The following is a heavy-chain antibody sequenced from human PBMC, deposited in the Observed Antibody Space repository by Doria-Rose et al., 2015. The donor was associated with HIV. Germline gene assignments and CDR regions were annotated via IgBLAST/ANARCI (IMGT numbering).Heavy chain of an antibody. CDR2: IYPDDSDT. CDR3: TSGSSRYSFDY. Sequence: ESLKISCKGSGYSFSRNWIGWVRQMPGRGLEWMGIIYPDDSDTRYRPSFQGQVTISADKSISTAYLQWSRLKASDTAMYYCTSGSSRYSFDYWGQGTLVTVSS. V-gene: IGHV5-51*01. CDR1: GYSFSRNW. J-gene: IGHJ4*02. D-gene: IGHD6-13*01.